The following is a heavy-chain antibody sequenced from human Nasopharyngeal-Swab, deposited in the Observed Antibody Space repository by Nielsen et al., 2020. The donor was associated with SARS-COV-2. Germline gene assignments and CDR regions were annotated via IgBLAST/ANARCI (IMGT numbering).Heavy chain of an antibody. V-gene: IGHV5-10-1*01. J-gene: IGHJ6*03. D-gene: IGHD1-1*01. Sequence: GESLKISCKGSGYRFTSNWITWVRQMPGKGLEWMGRIDPSDSYTNYSPSFQGHVTISVDKSISTAYLQWSSLKASDTAMYYCATGREHYYYYMDVWGKGTTVTVSS. CDR3: ATGREHYYYYMDV. CDR2: IDPSDSYT. CDR1: GYRFTSNW.